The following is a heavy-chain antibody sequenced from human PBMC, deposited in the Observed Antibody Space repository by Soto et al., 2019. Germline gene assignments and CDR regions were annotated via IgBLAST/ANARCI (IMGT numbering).Heavy chain of an antibody. CDR1: GFTFSSYA. D-gene: IGHD3-10*01. Sequence: GGSLRLSWAASGFTFSSYAMIWVRQATGKGLEWVSAISGSGGGTYYADSVKGRFTISADKSISTAYLQWSSLKASDTAMYYCARLVGYYYGSGSYPRFMDVWGQGTTVTVSS. J-gene: IGHJ6*02. V-gene: IGHV3-23*01. CDR3: ARLVGYYYGSGSYPRFMDV. CDR2: ISGSGGGT.